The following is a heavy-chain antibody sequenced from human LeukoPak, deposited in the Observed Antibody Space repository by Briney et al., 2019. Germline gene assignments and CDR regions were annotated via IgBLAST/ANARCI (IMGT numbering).Heavy chain of an antibody. V-gene: IGHV4-34*01. CDR1: GGSFSGYY. D-gene: IGHD3-10*01. J-gene: IGHJ4*02. CDR3: ARLQLWFGESL. CDR2: INHSGST. Sequence: SETLSLTCAVYGGSFSGYYWSWIRQPPGKGLEWVGEINHSGSTNYNPSLKSRVTISVDTSKNQFSLKLSSVTAADTAVYYCARLQLWFGESLWGQGTLVTVSS.